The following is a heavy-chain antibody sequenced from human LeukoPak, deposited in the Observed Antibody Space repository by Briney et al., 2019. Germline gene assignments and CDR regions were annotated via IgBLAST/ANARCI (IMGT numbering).Heavy chain of an antibody. CDR1: GFTFSSYS. V-gene: IGHV3-21*01. Sequence: GGSLRLSCAASGFTFSSYSMNWVRQAPGKGLEWVSSISSSSSYIYYADSVKGRFTISRDNAKNSLYLQMNSLRAEDTAVYYCATEYSSIPWGFDPWGQGTLVTVSS. D-gene: IGHD6-6*01. CDR2: ISSSSSYI. J-gene: IGHJ5*02. CDR3: ATEYSSIPWGFDP.